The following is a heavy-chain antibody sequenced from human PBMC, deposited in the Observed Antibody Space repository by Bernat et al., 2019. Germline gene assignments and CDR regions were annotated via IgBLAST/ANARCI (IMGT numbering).Heavy chain of an antibody. D-gene: IGHD4-23*01. Sequence: EVQLVESGGGLVQPGGSLRLSCAASGFTFSTYWMHWVRQVSGKGLEWVSRISGDGSRTTYADSVKGRFTISRDNAKNTLSLQMNSLRAEDTAVYYCARDTDYGGYSYFESWGQGTLVTVSS. J-gene: IGHJ4*02. CDR1: GFTFSTYW. CDR3: ARDTDYGGYSYFES. CDR2: ISGDGSRT. V-gene: IGHV3-74*01.